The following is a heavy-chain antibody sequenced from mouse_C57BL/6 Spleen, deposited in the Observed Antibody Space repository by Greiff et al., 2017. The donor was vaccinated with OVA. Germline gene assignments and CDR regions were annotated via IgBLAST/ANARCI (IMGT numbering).Heavy chain of an antibody. D-gene: IGHD2-4*01. CDR3: ARPMITKAMDY. CDR2: ISDGGSYT. V-gene: IGHV5-4*01. CDR1: GFTFSSYA. Sequence: VQLKESGGGLVKPGGSLKLSCAASGFTFSSYAMSWVRQTPEKRLEWVATISDGGSYTYYPDNVKGRFTISRDNAKNNLYLQMSHLKSEDTAMYYCARPMITKAMDYWGQGTSVTVSS. J-gene: IGHJ4*01.